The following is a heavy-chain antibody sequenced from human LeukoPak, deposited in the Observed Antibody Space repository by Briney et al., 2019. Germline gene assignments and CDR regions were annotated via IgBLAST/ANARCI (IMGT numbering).Heavy chain of an antibody. V-gene: IGHV3-30*02. Sequence: GGSRRLSCAVSGFTFSPYGMHWFRQAPGKGLEWVAFIRYDATNKYYADSVKGRFTISRDNSKNTLYLQMNSLRAEDTAVYYCAEEPDYWGQGTLVTVSS. J-gene: IGHJ4*02. CDR1: GFTFSPYG. CDR3: AEEPDY. CDR2: IRYDATNK.